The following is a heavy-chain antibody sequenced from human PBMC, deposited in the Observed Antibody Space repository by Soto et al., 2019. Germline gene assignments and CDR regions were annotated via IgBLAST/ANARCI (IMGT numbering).Heavy chain of an antibody. CDR2: VFSSVSA. CDR1: GFSLTSYT. J-gene: IGHJ4*02. CDR3: AKDAVYKDGLWLMDQ. V-gene: IGHV4-4*07. D-gene: IGHD2-21*01. Sequence: PSVTLSLTCLVSGFSLTSYTWSWVRQPANKGLEWIGRVFSSVSATYNPSLKSRVSISMDTAENRISLKLDSLRVDDTAVYFCAKDAVYKDGLWLMDQWGQGTQVTVS.